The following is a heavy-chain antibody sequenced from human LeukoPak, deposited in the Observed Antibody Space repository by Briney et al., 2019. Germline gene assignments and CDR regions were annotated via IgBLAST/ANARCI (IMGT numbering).Heavy chain of an antibody. D-gene: IGHD2-15*01. CDR3: ARDDSGVVVVAAEPNYYYYGMDV. J-gene: IGHJ6*02. Sequence: GGSLRLSCAASGFTFSSYRMNWVRQAPGKGREGVSSINRSSSYIYYADSVQGRFTISRENAQNSLYLQMNGLRAEDTAVYYCARDDSGVVVVAAEPNYYYYGMDVWGQGTTVTVSS. CDR2: INRSSSYI. V-gene: IGHV3-21*01. CDR1: GFTFSSYR.